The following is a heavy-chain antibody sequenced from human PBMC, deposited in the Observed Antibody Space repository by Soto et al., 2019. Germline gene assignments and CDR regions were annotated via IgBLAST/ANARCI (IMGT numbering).Heavy chain of an antibody. J-gene: IGHJ3*02. CDR2: FDPEDGET. CDR3: ASSRITMIVVVMAAFDI. CDR1: GYTLTELS. D-gene: IGHD3-22*01. V-gene: IGHV1-24*01. Sequence: ASVKVSFKVSGYTLTELSMHWVRQAPGKGLEWMGGFDPEDGETIYAQKFQGRVTMTEDTSTDTAYMELSSLRSEDTAVYYCASSRITMIVVVMAAFDIWGQGTMVTVSS.